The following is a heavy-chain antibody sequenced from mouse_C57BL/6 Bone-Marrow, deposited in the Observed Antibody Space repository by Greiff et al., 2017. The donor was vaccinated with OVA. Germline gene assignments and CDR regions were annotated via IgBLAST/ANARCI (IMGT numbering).Heavy chain of an antibody. CDR3: ARLTPPITTVVAYYFDY. Sequence: EVKLMESGGDLVKPGGSLKLSCAASGFTFSSYGMSWVRQTPDKRLEWVATISNGGSYTYYPDSVNGRFTISRDNAKNTLYLQMSILKSEDTAMYYCARLTPPITTVVAYYFDYWGQGTSLTVSS. V-gene: IGHV5-6*01. CDR1: GFTFSSYG. D-gene: IGHD1-1*01. CDR2: ISNGGSYT. J-gene: IGHJ2*02.